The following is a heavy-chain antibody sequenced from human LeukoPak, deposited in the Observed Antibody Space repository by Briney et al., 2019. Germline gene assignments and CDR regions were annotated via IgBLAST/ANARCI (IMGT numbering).Heavy chain of an antibody. CDR1: GGSISSSSLY. CDR2: IYYSGRT. D-gene: IGHD3-22*01. CDR3: ARTAQWLLPLFDY. J-gene: IGHJ4*02. V-gene: IGHV4-39*02. Sequence: PSETLSLTCAVSGGSISSSSLYWGCLRPPPGKGLVWVSSIYYSGRTYYNPPLKSRVTISVDTSKNHFSLELNSVTAADTAVYYWARTAQWLLPLFDYWGQGTLVTVSS.